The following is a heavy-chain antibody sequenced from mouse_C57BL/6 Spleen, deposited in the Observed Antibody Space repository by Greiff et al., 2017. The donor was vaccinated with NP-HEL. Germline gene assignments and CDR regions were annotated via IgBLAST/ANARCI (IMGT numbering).Heavy chain of an antibody. CDR1: GYAFSSYW. D-gene: IGHD2-2*01. CDR3: ARWGVTTMDY. V-gene: IGHV1-80*01. Sequence: VQVVESGAELVKPGASVKISCKASGYAFSSYWMNWVKQRPGKGLEWIGQIYPGDGDTNYNGKFKGKATLTADKSSSTAYMQLSSLTSEDSAVYFCARWGVTTMDYWGQGTSVTVSS. CDR2: IYPGDGDT. J-gene: IGHJ4*01.